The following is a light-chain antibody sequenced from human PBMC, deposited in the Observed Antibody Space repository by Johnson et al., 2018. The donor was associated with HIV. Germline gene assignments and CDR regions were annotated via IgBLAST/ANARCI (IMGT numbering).Light chain of an antibody. CDR3: GSWVSSLSALYV. CDR1: SSNIGNNY. V-gene: IGLV1-51*01. J-gene: IGLJ1*01. CDR2: DNN. Sequence: QSVLTQPPSVSAAPGQKVTISCSGSSSNIGNNYVSWYQQLPGTAPKLLIYDNNKRPSGIPDRFSGSKSGTSATLGITGLQTGDEAEYYCGSWVSSLSALYVFGTRTTVVVL.